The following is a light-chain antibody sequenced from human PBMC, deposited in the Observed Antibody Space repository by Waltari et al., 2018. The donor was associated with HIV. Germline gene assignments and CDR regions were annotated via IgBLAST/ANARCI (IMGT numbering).Light chain of an antibody. CDR1: SLGGKN. J-gene: IGLJ2*01. CDR2: DDH. V-gene: IGLV3-21*02. CDR3: QVWDGNSGHVV. Sequence: SYVLTQPPSVSVAPGQTATISCGGNSLGGKNVHLYQQKPGQAPVVVVYDDHERPSSGSGRFSGSKSGNTATLTINRVEVGDEADYHCQVWDGNSGHVVFGGGTKL.